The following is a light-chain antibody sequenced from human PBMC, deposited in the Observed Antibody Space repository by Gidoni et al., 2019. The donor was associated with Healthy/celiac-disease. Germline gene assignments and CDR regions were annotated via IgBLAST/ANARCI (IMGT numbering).Light chain of an antibody. V-gene: IGKV3-15*01. Sequence: VLTHSPATLSVSPGERATLSCRASQSVSSNLAWYQQKPGQAPRLLIYGASTRATGIPARLSGSGSGTEFTLTISSLQPEDFAVYYCQQYNNWPPYTFGQGTKLEIK. CDR2: GAS. CDR3: QQYNNWPPYT. CDR1: QSVSSN. J-gene: IGKJ2*01.